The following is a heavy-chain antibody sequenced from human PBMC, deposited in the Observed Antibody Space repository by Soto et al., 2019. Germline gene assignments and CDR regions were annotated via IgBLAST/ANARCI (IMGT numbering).Heavy chain of an antibody. CDR1: GDSISSPNW. J-gene: IGHJ4*02. CDR3: AREGFDHRPDY. CDR2: MFASGSS. V-gene: IGHV4-4*02. Sequence: SATLSLTCAVSGDSISSPNWWSWYRQPPGKGLELVGEMFASGSSNYNPSLNGRVTMSLGTSKNHFSLRLTSLTAADTAIYYCAREGFDHRPDYWGQGIPVTVSS.